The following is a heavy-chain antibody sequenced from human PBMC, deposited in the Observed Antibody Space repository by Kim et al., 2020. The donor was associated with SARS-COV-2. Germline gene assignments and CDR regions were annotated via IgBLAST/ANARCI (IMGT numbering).Heavy chain of an antibody. D-gene: IGHD3-3*01. V-gene: IGHV3-7*01. Sequence: GSLRLSCEGSGFDFSSYWMAWVRQAPGKGLEWVANIKQDGSETYYVESVKGRFTISRDNTKNSLFLQMTSLRVDDTAIYFCARDLSSDFWSTPGWGQGTLVTVSS. CDR3: ARDLSSDFWSTPG. CDR1: GFDFSSYW. CDR2: IKQDGSET. J-gene: IGHJ1*01.